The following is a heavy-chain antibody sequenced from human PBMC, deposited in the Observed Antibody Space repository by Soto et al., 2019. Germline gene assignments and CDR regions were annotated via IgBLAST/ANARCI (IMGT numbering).Heavy chain of an antibody. J-gene: IGHJ5*02. V-gene: IGHV1-69*01. CDR2: IIPIFGTA. CDR1: GGTFSSYA. D-gene: IGHD3-10*01. CDR3: ARAPTAESKGEIWFEP. Sequence: QVQLVQSGAEVKKPGSSVKVSCKASGGTFSSYAISWVRQAPGQGLEWMGGIIPIFGTANYAQKFQGRVTITADESTSKAYMELSRLRSEDTAVDSCARAPTAESKGEIWFEPWGQGTLVTVSS.